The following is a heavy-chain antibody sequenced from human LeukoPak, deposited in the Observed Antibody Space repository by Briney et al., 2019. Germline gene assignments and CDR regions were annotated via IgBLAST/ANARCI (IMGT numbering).Heavy chain of an antibody. V-gene: IGHV1-18*01. CDR2: ISADNGNT. J-gene: IGHJ4*02. Sequence: ASVNVSCKASGYTFSSYVISWVRQAPGQGLEWMGWISADNGNTNYVQKLQGRVTMTTDTSTSTAYMELRSLRSDDTAVYYCARALYHTFDNWGQGTLVTVSS. CDR3: ARALYHTFDN. CDR1: GYTFSSYV. D-gene: IGHD2-2*01.